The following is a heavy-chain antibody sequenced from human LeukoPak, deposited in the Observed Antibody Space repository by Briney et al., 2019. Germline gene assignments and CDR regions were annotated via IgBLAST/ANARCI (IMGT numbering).Heavy chain of an antibody. CDR1: GGSISTGGYY. CDR3: ARTAGWSYGFDY. V-gene: IGHV4-31*03. CDR2: IYNSGTT. D-gene: IGHD5-18*01. J-gene: IGHJ4*02. Sequence: SETLSLTCTVSGGSISTGGYYWTWIRQHPGKGLEWIGCIYNSGTTYYNPSLESRVTISGDTSKNQFSLKLNSVTAADTAVYYCARTAGWSYGFDYWGQGTLVTVSS.